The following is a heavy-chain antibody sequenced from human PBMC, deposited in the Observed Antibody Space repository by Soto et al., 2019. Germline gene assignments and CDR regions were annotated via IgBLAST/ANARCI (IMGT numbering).Heavy chain of an antibody. CDR2: LYYGGST. CDR3: ARGAYCGGDCYLFDY. J-gene: IGHJ4*02. V-gene: IGHV4-30-2*01. Sequence: SETLSLTCAVSGGSISSGGYSWSWIRQPPGQGLEWIGYLYYGGSTYYNPSLKSRVTISVDRSKNQFSLKLSSVTAADTAVYYCARGAYCGGDCYLFDYWGQGTLVTVSS. CDR1: GGSISSGGYS. D-gene: IGHD2-21*02.